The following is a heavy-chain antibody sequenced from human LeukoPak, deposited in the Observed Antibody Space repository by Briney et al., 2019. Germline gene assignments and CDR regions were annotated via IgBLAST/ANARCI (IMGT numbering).Heavy chain of an antibody. CDR3: ARGSSGIFDY. Sequence: ASVKVSCKASGYTFTSYGISWVRQAPGQGLEWMGWMNPNSGNTGYAQKFQGRVTMTRNTSISTAYMELSSLRSEDTAVYYCARGSSGIFDYWGQGTLVTVSS. V-gene: IGHV1-8*02. J-gene: IGHJ4*02. CDR2: MNPNSGNT. D-gene: IGHD6-25*01. CDR1: GYTFTSYG.